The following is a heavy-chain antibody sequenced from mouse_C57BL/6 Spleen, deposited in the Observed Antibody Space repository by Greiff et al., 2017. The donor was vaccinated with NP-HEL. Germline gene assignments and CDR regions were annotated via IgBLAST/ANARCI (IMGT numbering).Heavy chain of an antibody. Sequence: QVQLQQSGAELARPGASVKMSCKASGYTFTSYSMHWVNQRPGQGLEWIGYINPSSGYTKYNQKFKDKATLTADKSSSTAYMQLSSLTSEDSAVYYCARSGSYAMDYWGQGTSVTVSS. CDR1: GYTFTSYS. CDR3: ARSGSYAMDY. V-gene: IGHV1-4*01. CDR2: INPSSGYT. J-gene: IGHJ4*01.